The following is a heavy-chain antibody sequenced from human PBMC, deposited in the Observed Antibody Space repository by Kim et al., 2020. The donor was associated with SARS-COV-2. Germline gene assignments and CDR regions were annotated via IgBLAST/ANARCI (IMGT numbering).Heavy chain of an antibody. Sequence: SVKVSCKASGDTYRNYNINWVRQAPGQGLEWMGGIIPILDTSKYAPKFQDRLTISADESTSTANMELRSLRSEDTALYYCAILERLTSDWSEGDWFDPWGQGTLVTVS. CDR1: GDTYRNYN. CDR3: AILERLTSDWSEGDWFDP. V-gene: IGHV1-69*13. J-gene: IGHJ5*02. D-gene: IGHD3-9*01. CDR2: IIPILDTS.